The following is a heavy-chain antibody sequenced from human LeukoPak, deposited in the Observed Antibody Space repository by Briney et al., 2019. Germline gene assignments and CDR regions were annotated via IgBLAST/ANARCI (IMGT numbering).Heavy chain of an antibody. CDR3: ARDGYYDFWSGYYTAKNYYYYMDV. CDR1: GFTFSSYG. D-gene: IGHD3-3*01. V-gene: IGHV3-30*02. CDR2: IRYDGSNK. Sequence: PGGSLRLSCAASGFTFSSYGMHWVRQAPGKGLEWVAFIRYDGSNKYYADSVKGRFTISRDNSKNTLYLQMNSLRAEDTAVYYCARDGYYDFWSGYYTAKNYYYYMDVWGKGTTVTVSS. J-gene: IGHJ6*03.